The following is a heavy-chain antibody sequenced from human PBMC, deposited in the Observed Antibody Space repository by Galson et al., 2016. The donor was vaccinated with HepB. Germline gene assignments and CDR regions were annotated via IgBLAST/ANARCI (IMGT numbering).Heavy chain of an antibody. CDR3: AWQDRAGLVNF. Sequence: SETLSLTCTVSGGSISSSSYFWAWIRQPPGKGLEWIGSIYYSGTTHYNPSLQSRVRTSVDTSKNPFSLRLTSVSAADTAMYSCAWQDRAGLVNFWGQGTMVTVSS. V-gene: IGHV4-39*01. CDR1: GGSISSSSYF. CDR2: IYYSGTT. J-gene: IGHJ3*01. D-gene: IGHD6-19*01.